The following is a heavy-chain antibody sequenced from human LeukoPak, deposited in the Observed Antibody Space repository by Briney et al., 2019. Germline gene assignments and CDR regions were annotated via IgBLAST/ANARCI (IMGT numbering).Heavy chain of an antibody. CDR2: ISSDGSDT. CDR3: ARDQTQTGPTTVDH. J-gene: IGHJ4*02. D-gene: IGHD1-14*01. CDR1: GFSFSSYW. V-gene: IGHV3-74*01. Sequence: GGSLRLSCVASGFSFSSYWMHWVRQDPGKVLMWVARISSDGSDTKYGDSVKGRFTISRDNAKNTLYLQMNSLRAEDTAVYYCARDQTQTGPTTVDHWGQGTQVTVSS.